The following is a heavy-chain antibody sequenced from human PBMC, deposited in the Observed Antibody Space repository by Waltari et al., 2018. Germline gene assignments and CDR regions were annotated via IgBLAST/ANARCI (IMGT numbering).Heavy chain of an antibody. J-gene: IGHJ4*02. CDR1: GFYFGRYS. CDR3: ARDRIVGATRSDY. V-gene: IGHV3-7*04. Sequence: EVQLVESGGGLVQPGGSMRLYCAASGFYFGRYSMSWVRQAPGKWREWMANIKQDGSEKYYVDSVKGRFTISRDNAKNSLYLQMNSLRAEDTAVYYCARDRIVGATRSDYWGQGTLVTVSS. D-gene: IGHD1-26*01. CDR2: IKQDGSEK.